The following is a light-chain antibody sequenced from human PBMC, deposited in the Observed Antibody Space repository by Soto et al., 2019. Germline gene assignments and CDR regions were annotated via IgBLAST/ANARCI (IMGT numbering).Light chain of an antibody. V-gene: IGKV2-30*01. J-gene: IGKJ1*01. Sequence: DVVMTQSPLSLPVTLGQPASISCRSSQSLVYSDGIAYLSWFHQRPLQSPRRIIYKVSNRDSGVSERFRRSGSGTDFTVKISRVEAEDVGGYYCMQGTHWPPTFGRGTRVEIK. CDR1: QSLVYSDGIAY. CDR2: KVS. CDR3: MQGTHWPPT.